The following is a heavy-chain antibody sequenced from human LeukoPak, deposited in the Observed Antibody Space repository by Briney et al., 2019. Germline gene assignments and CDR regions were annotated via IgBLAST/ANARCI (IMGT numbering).Heavy chain of an antibody. J-gene: IGHJ4*02. CDR1: GGSISSSSYY. D-gene: IGHD3-3*01. CDR2: IYYSGST. Sequence: SETLSLTCTVSGGSISSSSYYWGWIRQPPGKGLEWIGSIYYSGSTYYNPSLKSRVTISVDTSKNQFSLKLSSVTAADTAVYYCAREAYDFWSGYPSTVDYWGQGTLVTVSS. CDR3: AREAYDFWSGYPSTVDY. V-gene: IGHV4-39*07.